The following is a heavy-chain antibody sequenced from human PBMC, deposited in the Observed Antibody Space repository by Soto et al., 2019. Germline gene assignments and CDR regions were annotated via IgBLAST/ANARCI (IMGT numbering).Heavy chain of an antibody. CDR2: VFPLSDFQ. Sequence: QVQLVQSGTEVKKPGSSVKVSCKASGGTFRNYPINWVRQAPGQGLEWMGSVFPLSDFQDYPQNFQARLTISADKSTSTAYMELSSLTSDDTAMYFCARGPLVVLNYFESWGQGTLVTVSS. CDR3: ARGPLVVLNYFES. V-gene: IGHV1-69*02. CDR1: GGTFRNYP. J-gene: IGHJ4*02.